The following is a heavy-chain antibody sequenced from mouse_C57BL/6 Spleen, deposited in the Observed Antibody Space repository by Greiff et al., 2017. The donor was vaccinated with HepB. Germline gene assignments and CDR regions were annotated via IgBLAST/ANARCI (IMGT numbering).Heavy chain of an antibody. J-gene: IGHJ1*03. Sequence: QVQLQQPGAELVKPGASVKMSCKASGYTFTCYWITWVKQRPGQGLEWIGDIYPGSGSTNYNEKFKSKATLTVDTSSSTAYMQLSSLTSEDSAVYYCASQDGSSFWYFDVWGTGTTVTVSS. V-gene: IGHV1-55*01. CDR2: IYPGSGST. D-gene: IGHD1-1*01. CDR1: GYTFTCYW. CDR3: ASQDGSSFWYFDV.